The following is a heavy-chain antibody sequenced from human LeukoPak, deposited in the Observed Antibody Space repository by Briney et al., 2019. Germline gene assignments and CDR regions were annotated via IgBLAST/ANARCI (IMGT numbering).Heavy chain of an antibody. Sequence: PSETLSLTCTVSGGSISSYYWSWIRQPPGKGLEWIGYIYYSGSTNYNPSLKSRVTISVDTSKNQFSLKLSSVTAADTAVYCCARWDRGAAAGIWIDYWGQGTLVTVSS. V-gene: IGHV4-59*08. J-gene: IGHJ4*02. CDR3: ARWDRGAAAGIWIDY. CDR1: GGSISSYY. CDR2: IYYSGST. D-gene: IGHD6-13*01.